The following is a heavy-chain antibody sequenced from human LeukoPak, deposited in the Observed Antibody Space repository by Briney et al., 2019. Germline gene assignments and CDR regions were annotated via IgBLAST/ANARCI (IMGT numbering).Heavy chain of an antibody. CDR2: INPIFGIA. Sequence: ASVTVSCKASGGTFSSYAIRWVRQAPGQGLEWMGWINPIFGIANYAEKFQGRVTITADKSTSTAYMELSSLRSEDTAVYYCARNGDARSNWGYYFDYWGQGTLVTVSS. D-gene: IGHD3-16*01. CDR3: ARNGDARSNWGYYFDY. V-gene: IGHV1-69*17. J-gene: IGHJ4*02. CDR1: GGTFSSYA.